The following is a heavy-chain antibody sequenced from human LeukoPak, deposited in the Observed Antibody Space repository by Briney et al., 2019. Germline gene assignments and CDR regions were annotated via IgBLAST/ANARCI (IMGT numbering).Heavy chain of an antibody. V-gene: IGHV3-21*01. Sequence: PGGSLRLSCAASGFTFSSYSMNWVRQAPGKGLEWVSSTSSSSSYIYYADSVKGRFTISRDNAKNSLYLQMNSLRAEDTAVYYCARYMTVYGDYGPFDYWGQGTLVTVSS. CDR1: GFTFSSYS. D-gene: IGHD4-17*01. CDR2: TSSSSSYI. J-gene: IGHJ4*02. CDR3: ARYMTVYGDYGPFDY.